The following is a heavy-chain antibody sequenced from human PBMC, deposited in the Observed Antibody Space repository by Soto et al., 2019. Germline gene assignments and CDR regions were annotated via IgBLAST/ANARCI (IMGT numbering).Heavy chain of an antibody. V-gene: IGHV5-51*01. CDR2: IYPGDSDT. CDR3: ASSDCSSTSCYAPWDAFDI. D-gene: IGHD2-2*01. J-gene: IGHJ3*02. Sequence: GESLKISCKGSGYSFTSYWIGWVRQMPGKGLEWMGIIYPGDSDTRYSPSFQGQVTISADKSISTAYLQWSSLKASDTAMYYCASSDCSSTSCYAPWDAFDIWGQGTMVTVSS. CDR1: GYSFTSYW.